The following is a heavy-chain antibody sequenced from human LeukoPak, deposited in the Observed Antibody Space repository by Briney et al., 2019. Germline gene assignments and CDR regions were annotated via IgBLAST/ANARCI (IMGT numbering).Heavy chain of an antibody. Sequence: PSETLSLTCTVSGGSISSSSYYWDWIRQPPGKGLEWIGSIYYSGSTYYNPSLKSRVTISVDTSKNQFSLQLNSVTPEDTAVYYCASSSLRGSDAFDIWGQGTMVTVSS. J-gene: IGHJ3*02. CDR3: ASSSLRGSDAFDI. CDR1: GGSISSSSYY. D-gene: IGHD3-16*01. V-gene: IGHV4-39*07. CDR2: IYYSGST.